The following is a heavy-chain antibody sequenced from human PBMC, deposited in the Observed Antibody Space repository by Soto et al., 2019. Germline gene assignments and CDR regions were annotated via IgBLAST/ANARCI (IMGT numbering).Heavy chain of an antibody. D-gene: IGHD3-10*01. V-gene: IGHV4-4*03. CDR3: ARRGDGSGSLDY. Sequence: QVQLQESGPGLVKPPGTLSLTCAVSGGSISRSIWWSWVRLPPGKGLEWIGEIYHSGTTNYNPSLKSRVTISVDKSKNQFSLKMSSLTAADTAVYYCARRGDGSGSLDYWGQGTLVTVFS. J-gene: IGHJ4*02. CDR1: GGSISRSIW. CDR2: IYHSGTT.